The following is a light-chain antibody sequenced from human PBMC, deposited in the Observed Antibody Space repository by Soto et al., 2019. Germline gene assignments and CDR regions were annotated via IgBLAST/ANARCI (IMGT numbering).Light chain of an antibody. V-gene: IGLV1-40*01. Sequence: QSVLTQPPSVSRAPGQRVTISCTGSSSNIGAGYDVHWYQQLPGTAPKLLIYGNSNRPSGVPDRFSGSKSGTSASLAITGLQAEDEADYYYQSYDSSLSGYVVFGGGTKLTVL. CDR2: GNS. CDR3: QSYDSSLSGYVV. J-gene: IGLJ2*01. CDR1: SSNIGAGYD.